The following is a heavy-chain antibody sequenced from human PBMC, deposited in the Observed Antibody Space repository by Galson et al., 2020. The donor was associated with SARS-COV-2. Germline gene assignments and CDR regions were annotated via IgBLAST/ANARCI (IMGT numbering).Heavy chain of an antibody. J-gene: IGHJ6*03. CDR3: ARESSSRDGDYYYYMDV. CDR2: INPNSGGT. D-gene: IGHD2-2*01. Sequence: YTFTGYYMHWVRQAPGQGLEWMGWINPNSGGTNYAQKFQGWVTMTRDTSISTAYMELSRLRSDDTAVYYCARESSSRDGDYYYYMDVWGKGTTVTVSS. CDR1: YTFTGYY. V-gene: IGHV1-2*04.